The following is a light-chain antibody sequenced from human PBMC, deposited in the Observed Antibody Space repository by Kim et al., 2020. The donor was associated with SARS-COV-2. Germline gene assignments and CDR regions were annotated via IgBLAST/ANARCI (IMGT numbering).Light chain of an antibody. CDR3: QVWDSSSDHPGVV. J-gene: IGLJ2*01. CDR2: YDS. Sequence: GKPARLTCGGNNIGSKSVHWYQQKPGQAPVLVIYYDSDRPSGIPERFSGSNSGNTATLTISRVEAGDEADYYCQVWDSSSDHPGVVFGGGTQLTVL. V-gene: IGLV3-21*04. CDR1: NIGSKS.